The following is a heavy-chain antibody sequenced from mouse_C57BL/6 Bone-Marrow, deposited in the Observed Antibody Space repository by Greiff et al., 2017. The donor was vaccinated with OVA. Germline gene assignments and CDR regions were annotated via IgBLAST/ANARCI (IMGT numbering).Heavy chain of an antibody. D-gene: IGHD2-1*01. CDR2: IDPENGDT. CDR1: GFNIKDDY. V-gene: IGHV14-4*01. Sequence: VQLKQSGAELVRPGASVKLSCTASGFNIKDDYMHWVKQRPEQGLEWIGWIDPENGDTEYASKFQGKATITADTSSNTAYLQLSSLTSEDTAVYYCTFPYGTPFAYWGQGTLVTVSA. J-gene: IGHJ3*01. CDR3: TFPYGTPFAY.